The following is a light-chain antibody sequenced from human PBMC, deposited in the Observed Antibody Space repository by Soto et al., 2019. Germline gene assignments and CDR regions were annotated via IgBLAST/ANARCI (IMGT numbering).Light chain of an antibody. J-gene: IGKJ4*01. CDR2: GAS. V-gene: IGKV3-20*01. CDR1: QTVISTY. Sequence: EIVLTQSPGTLSLSPGERATLSCRASQTVISTYLAWYQQKPGQAPRLLIYGASSRATGVPDRFSGSGSGTDFPLTISRLEPEDSAVYFCQQYGSSPLTFGGGTKVEIK. CDR3: QQYGSSPLT.